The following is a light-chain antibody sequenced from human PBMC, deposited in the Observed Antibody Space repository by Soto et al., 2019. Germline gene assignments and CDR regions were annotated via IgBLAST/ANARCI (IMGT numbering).Light chain of an antibody. CDR3: QQYTDWPPIT. Sequence: EIMMTQSPATLSVSPGERATLSCRASQSVSNNLAWYQQKPGQAPRLLIYYASTRATGIPPRFSGSGSGTEFTLTISSLQAEDFALYYCQQYTDWPPITFGQGTRLEIK. V-gene: IGKV3-15*01. J-gene: IGKJ5*01. CDR2: YAS. CDR1: QSVSNN.